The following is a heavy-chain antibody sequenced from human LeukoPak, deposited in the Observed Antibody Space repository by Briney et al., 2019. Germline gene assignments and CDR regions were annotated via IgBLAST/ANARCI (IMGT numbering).Heavy chain of an antibody. CDR2: IKSKTDGGTT. D-gene: IGHD1-7*01. J-gene: IGHJ4*02. CDR1: GFTFSSYA. Sequence: GGSLRLSCAASGFTFSSYALHWVRQAPGKGLEWVGRIKSKTDGGTTDYAAPVKGRFPISRDDSKNTLYLQMNSLKTEDTAVYYCVVTGTTKDYWGQGTLVTVSS. V-gene: IGHV3-15*01. CDR3: VVTGTTKDY.